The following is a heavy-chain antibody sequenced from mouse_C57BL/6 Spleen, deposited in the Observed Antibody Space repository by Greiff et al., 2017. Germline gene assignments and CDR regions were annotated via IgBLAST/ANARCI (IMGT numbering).Heavy chain of an antibody. CDR1: GYTFTDYY. J-gene: IGHJ4*01. CDR2: IYPGSGNT. CDR3: ARGGLPSNAMDY. Sequence: LVESGAELVRPGASVKLSCKASGYTFTDYYINWVKQRPGQGLEWIARIYPGSGNTYYNEKFKGKATLTAEKSSSTAYMQLSSLTSEDSAVYFCARGGLPSNAMDYWGQGTSVTVSS. D-gene: IGHD6-1*01. V-gene: IGHV1-76*01.